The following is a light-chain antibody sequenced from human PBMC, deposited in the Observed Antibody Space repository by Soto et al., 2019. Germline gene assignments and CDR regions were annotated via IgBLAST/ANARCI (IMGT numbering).Light chain of an antibody. J-gene: IGKJ3*01. V-gene: IGKV3-11*01. Sequence: DIVLTQSPATLSLSPGERATLSCRASQSVSRDFAWYQQKPGQAPRLLIYGASNRATGIPARFSGSGSGTDFTLTINSLQPEDFAVYYCQHRHNFGPGTKVDFK. CDR3: QHRHN. CDR1: QSVSRD. CDR2: GAS.